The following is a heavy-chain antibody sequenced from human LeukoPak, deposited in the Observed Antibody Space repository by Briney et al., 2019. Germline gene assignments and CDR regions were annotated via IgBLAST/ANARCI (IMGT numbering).Heavy chain of an antibody. CDR1: GFTFSDYY. Sequence: PGGSLRLSCAASGFTFSDYYMSWIRQAPGKGLEWVSYISSSSTYIYYADSVKGRFTISRDNAKNSLYLQMNSLRAEDTAVYYCARDKIVGYNAYDKKFDYWGQGTLVTVSS. J-gene: IGHJ4*02. CDR2: ISSSSTYI. D-gene: IGHD5-12*01. CDR3: ARDKIVGYNAYDKKFDY. V-gene: IGHV3-11*06.